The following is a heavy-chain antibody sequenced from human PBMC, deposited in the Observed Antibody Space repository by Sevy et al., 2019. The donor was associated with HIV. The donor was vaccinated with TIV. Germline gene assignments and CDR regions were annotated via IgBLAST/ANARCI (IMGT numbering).Heavy chain of an antibody. CDR2: IRQDGSEK. Sequence: GGSLRLSCAASVFTFNNYWMSWVRQAPGKGLEWVANIRQDGSEKYYVESVKGRFTISRDNAKNSLFLQMNSLRAEDTAVYYCASSRTTSFGWDWGQGTLVTVSS. J-gene: IGHJ4*02. CDR3: ASSRTTSFGWD. CDR1: VFTFNNYW. V-gene: IGHV3-7*01. D-gene: IGHD1-26*01.